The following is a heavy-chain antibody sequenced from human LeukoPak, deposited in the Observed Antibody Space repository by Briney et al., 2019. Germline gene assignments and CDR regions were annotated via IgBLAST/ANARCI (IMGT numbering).Heavy chain of an antibody. CDR2: IYPGDSDT. CDR3: ARRVQGSSWYITWFDP. CDR1: GYSFTSYW. D-gene: IGHD6-13*01. J-gene: IGHJ5*02. Sequence: GESLKISCKGSGYSFTSYWIGWVRQMPRKGLERMGIIYPGDSDTRYSPSFQGQVTISADKSISTAYLQWSSLKASDTAMYYCARRVQGSSWYITWFDPWGQGTLVTVSS. V-gene: IGHV5-51*01.